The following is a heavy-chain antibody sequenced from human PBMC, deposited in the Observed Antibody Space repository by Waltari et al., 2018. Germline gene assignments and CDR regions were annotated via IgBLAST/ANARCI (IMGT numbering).Heavy chain of an antibody. CDR2: ISPVFGTA. D-gene: IGHD2-21*01. CDR3: ARGQTSYCGGDCFTPGDFQH. V-gene: IGHV1-69*05. CDR1: GGTFSSYA. Sequence: QVQLVQSGAEVTKPGSSVKVSCKASGGTFSSYAISWVRQAPGQGLGGMGGISPVFGTANYAQKFQGRVTITTDESTSTAYMELSSLRSEDTAVYYCARGQTSYCGGDCFTPGDFQHWGQGTLVTVSS. J-gene: IGHJ1*01.